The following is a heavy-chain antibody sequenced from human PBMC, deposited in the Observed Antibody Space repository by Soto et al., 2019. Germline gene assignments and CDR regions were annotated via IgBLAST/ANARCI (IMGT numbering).Heavy chain of an antibody. J-gene: IGHJ4*02. CDR2: ISGSGGST. CDR1: GFTFSSYA. D-gene: IGHD3-22*01. Sequence: GGSLRLSCAASGFTFSSYAMSWVRQAPGKGLEWVSAISGSGGSTYYADSVKGRFTIFRDNSKNTLYLQMNSLRAEDTAVYYCANYDSSGSFDYWGQGTLVTVSS. CDR3: ANYDSSGSFDY. V-gene: IGHV3-23*01.